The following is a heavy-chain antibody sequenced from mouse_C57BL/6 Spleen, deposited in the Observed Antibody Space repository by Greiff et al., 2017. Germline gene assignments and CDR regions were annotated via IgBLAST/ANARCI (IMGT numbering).Heavy chain of an antibody. Sequence: VQLQQPGAELVRPGSSVKLSCTASGYTFTSYWMDWVKQRPGQGLEWIGNIYPSDSDTHYHQKFKDKVTLTVDKSSSTAYMQLSSLTSEDSAVYYCARGYYGSRAMGYWGQGASVTVSA. CDR1: GYTFTSYW. J-gene: IGHJ4*01. CDR2: IYPSDSDT. D-gene: IGHD1-1*01. V-gene: IGHV1-61*01. CDR3: ARGYYGSRAMGY.